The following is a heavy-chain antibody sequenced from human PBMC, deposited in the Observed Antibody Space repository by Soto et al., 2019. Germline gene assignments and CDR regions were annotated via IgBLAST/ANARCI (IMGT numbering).Heavy chain of an antibody. Sequence: SETLSLTCAVYGGSFSGYYWSWIRQPPGKGLEWIGEINHRGSTNSNPSLKSRVTISLDTSKNQFSLKLSSVTAADTAMYYCAGGKTYCSGGSCYGQYDYWGQGTLVSVS. J-gene: IGHJ4*02. D-gene: IGHD2-15*01. CDR1: GGSFSGYY. CDR3: AGGKTYCSGGSCYGQYDY. V-gene: IGHV4-34*01. CDR2: INHRGST.